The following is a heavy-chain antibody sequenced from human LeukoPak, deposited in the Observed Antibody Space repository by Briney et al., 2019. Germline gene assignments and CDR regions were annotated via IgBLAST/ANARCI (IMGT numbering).Heavy chain of an antibody. V-gene: IGHV3-53*01. J-gene: IGHJ4*02. Sequence: GGSLRPSCAASGFTVSSNYMSWVRQAPGKGLEWVSVIYSGGSTYYADSVKGRFTISRDNSKNTLYLRMNSLRAEDTAVYYCARDPLYGEPDDYWGQGTLVTVSS. CDR2: IYSGGST. CDR1: GFTVSSNY. CDR3: ARDPLYGEPDDY. D-gene: IGHD4-17*01.